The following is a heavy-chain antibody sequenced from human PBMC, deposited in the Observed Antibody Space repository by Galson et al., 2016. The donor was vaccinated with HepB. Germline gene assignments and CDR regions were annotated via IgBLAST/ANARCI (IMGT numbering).Heavy chain of an antibody. D-gene: IGHD3-22*01. CDR1: GYTFSDYG. CDR2: ISVYNGKT. Sequence: SVKVSCKASGYTFSDYGISWVRQAPGQGLEWMGWISVYNGKTNYAQKFQGRVTVTTDTSTSTAYMEVRSRRSDDTAVYYCARGHYYDSSGSYDWGQGTLVTGSS. CDR3: ARGHYYDSSGSYD. V-gene: IGHV1-18*01. J-gene: IGHJ4*02.